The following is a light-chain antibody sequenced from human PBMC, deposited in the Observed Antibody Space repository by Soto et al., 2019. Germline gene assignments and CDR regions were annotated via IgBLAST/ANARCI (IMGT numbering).Light chain of an antibody. CDR3: QQSTT. J-gene: IGKJ4*01. CDR2: DAS. Sequence: EIVLTQSPATVSLSPGESATLSCRASQSVKTFLVWYQQKPAQAPRLLIYDASHRATGIPARFSGSGSGTDFTLTISSLEPEDFAVYYCQQSTTFGGGTKVDIK. V-gene: IGKV3-11*01. CDR1: QSVKTF.